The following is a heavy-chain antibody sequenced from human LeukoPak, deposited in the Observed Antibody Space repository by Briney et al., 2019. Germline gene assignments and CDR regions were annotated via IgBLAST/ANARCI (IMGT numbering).Heavy chain of an antibody. V-gene: IGHV4-59*01. D-gene: IGHD6-13*01. CDR2: IYYSGST. CDR3: ARAGGSIAAAGREGITFEH. Sequence: SETLSLTCTVSGFTISSYYMNWIRQPPGKGLEWVGYIYYSGSTNYNPFLNSLVTISVDTSKNQFFLKQSPVAAAETAVYCGARAGGSIAAAGREGITFEHWGQGTLVTVSS. CDR1: GFTISSYY. J-gene: IGHJ1*01.